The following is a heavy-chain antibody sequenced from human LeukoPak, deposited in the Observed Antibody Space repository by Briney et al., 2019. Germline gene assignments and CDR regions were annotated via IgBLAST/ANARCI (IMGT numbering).Heavy chain of an antibody. Sequence: PSETLSLTGAVAGGSIRRNYWNWLRQPAGKGLEWIGRIYFSGSSKYNPSLKSRVTMSVDTSQNQFSLKLSSVTAADAAIYYCARDRGYSDYGDVFDIWGQGTTVIVSS. CDR1: GGSIRRNY. CDR2: IYFSGSS. V-gene: IGHV4-4*07. CDR3: ARDRGYSDYGDVFDI. J-gene: IGHJ3*02. D-gene: IGHD4-11*01.